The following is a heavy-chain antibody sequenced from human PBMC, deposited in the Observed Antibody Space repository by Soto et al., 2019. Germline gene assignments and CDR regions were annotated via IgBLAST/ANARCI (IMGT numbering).Heavy chain of an antibody. CDR2: IYYRGST. V-gene: IGHV4-31*03. CDR3: ARTRGFYGTGGYLGSSAFDI. D-gene: IGHD2-8*02. Sequence: QVQLQESGPGLVKPSQTLSLTCTVSGGSISSGGYFWSWIRQYPGKGLEWIGYIYYRGSTFYNPSLKSRVTISVDTSKNQISLRLNSVTAADTAVYYCARTRGFYGTGGYLGSSAFDIWGQGTMVIVSS. CDR1: GGSISSGGYF. J-gene: IGHJ3*02.